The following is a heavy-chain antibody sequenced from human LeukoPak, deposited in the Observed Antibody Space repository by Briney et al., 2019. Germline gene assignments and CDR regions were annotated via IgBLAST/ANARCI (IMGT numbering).Heavy chain of an antibody. CDR1: GYTFTGPY. CDR3: ASGREYCSSTSCRAADAFDI. J-gene: IGHJ3*02. V-gene: IGHV1-2*02. D-gene: IGHD2-2*01. Sequence: ASLKVSCKASGYTFTGPYIHWMRQAPGQGLEWMGWINPNSGGTNYAQKFQGRVTMTRDTSISTAYMELSRLKSDDTAVYYCASGREYCSSTSCRAADAFDIWGQGTMVTVSS. CDR2: INPNSGGT.